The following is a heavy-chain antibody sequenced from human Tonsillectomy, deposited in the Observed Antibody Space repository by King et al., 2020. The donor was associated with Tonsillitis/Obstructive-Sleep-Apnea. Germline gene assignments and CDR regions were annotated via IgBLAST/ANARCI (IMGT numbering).Heavy chain of an antibody. V-gene: IGHV3-53*01. D-gene: IGHD1-1*01. CDR2: IYSGGGT. J-gene: IGHJ3*02. CDR1: GFTVSRDY. Sequence: VQLVESGGGLIQPGGSLRLSCAASGFTVSRDYMTWVRQAPGKGLECVSVIYSGGGTYYADSVKGRFTISRDNSKNTGYLQMTSLRAEDTAVYYFAPRYNWNDPLSIWGQGTMVTVSS. CDR3: APRYNWNDPLSI.